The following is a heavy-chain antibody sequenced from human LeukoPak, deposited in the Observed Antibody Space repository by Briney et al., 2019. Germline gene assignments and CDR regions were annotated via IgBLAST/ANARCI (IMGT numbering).Heavy chain of an antibody. CDR3: ARGSSWLDY. J-gene: IGHJ4*02. V-gene: IGHV3-48*01. CDR2: ISRVISTV. D-gene: IGHD6-13*01. CDR1: GFTFNTYS. Sequence: GGSPRLSCAASGFTFNTYSMNWVRQAPGKGLEWVSFISRVISTVYYADSVKGRFTISRDNAKNSMYLQMNSLRVEDTAVYYCARGSSWLDYWGQGILVTVSS.